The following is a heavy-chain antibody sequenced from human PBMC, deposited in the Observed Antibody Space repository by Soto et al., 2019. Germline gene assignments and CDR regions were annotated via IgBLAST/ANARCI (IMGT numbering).Heavy chain of an antibody. J-gene: IGHJ5*02. CDR3: ARGQRFSDWFDP. CDR2: IYSSGNT. CDR1: GGTISGYY. Sequence: SATLSLTCSVSGGTISGYYWTWIRQPAGKGLEWIGRIYSSGNTKYNPSLQSRVTMSLDTSNNQFSLRLTSVTAADTAVYYCARGQRFSDWFDPWGQGTLVTVSS. V-gene: IGHV4-4*07. D-gene: IGHD3-3*01.